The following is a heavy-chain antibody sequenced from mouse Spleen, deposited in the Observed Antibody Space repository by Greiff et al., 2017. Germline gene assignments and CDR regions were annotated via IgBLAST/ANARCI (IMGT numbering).Heavy chain of an antibody. Sequence: EVKLVESGGGLVKPGGSLKLSCAASGFTFSSYAMPWVRQTPEKRLEWVASISSGGSNIYYPDSVKGRFTISRDNAKNTLYLQMSSLRSEDTAMYYCARRLLGYFECWGQGTPLTVSS. CDR1: GFTFSSYA. CDR2: ISSGGSNI. V-gene: IGHV5-9-1*01. J-gene: IGHJ2*01. D-gene: IGHD1-2*01. CDR3: ARRLLGYFEC.